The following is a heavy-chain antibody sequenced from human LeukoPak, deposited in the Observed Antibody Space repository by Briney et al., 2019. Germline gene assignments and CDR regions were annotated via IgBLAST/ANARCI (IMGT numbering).Heavy chain of an antibody. Sequence: GESLKISCMASGYSFTNYWIGWVRQMPGKGLEWMGIIYPGDSDTRYSPSFQGQVTISADKSITAAYLQWSSLKASDTAMYYCARSFDCTTTSCYPFDYWGQGTLVTVSS. CDR1: GYSFTNYW. V-gene: IGHV5-51*01. D-gene: IGHD2-2*01. CDR2: IYPGDSDT. CDR3: ARSFDCTTTSCYPFDY. J-gene: IGHJ4*02.